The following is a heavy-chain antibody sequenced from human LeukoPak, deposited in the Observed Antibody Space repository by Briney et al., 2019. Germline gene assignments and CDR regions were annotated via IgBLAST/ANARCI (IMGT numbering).Heavy chain of an antibody. CDR2: ISPYNGDS. V-gene: IGHV1-18*01. D-gene: IGHD6-13*01. CDR3: AVRNRSSWSPFDF. Sequence: ATVKVSCKDSGYTFTNYGISWVRKAPGQGLEWIGWISPYNGDSNYEQKLQGRVTMTTDTSTSTAYMELRTLRSDDTAVYYCAVRNRSSWSPFDFWGQGTLVTVSS. J-gene: IGHJ4*02. CDR1: GYTFTNYG.